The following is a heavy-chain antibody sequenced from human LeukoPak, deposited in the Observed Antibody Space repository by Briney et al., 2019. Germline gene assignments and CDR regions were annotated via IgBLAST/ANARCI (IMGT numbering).Heavy chain of an antibody. Sequence: SVQVSCKASGGTFSSYAISWGRQAPGQGLEWMGRIIPIFGIANYAQKFQGRVTITADKYTSTAYMELSSLRSEDTAVYYCASTGVGDPYSGYDSGWFDPWGQGTLVSVPS. CDR2: IIPIFGIA. CDR1: GGTFSSYA. V-gene: IGHV1-69*04. CDR3: ASTGVGDPYSGYDSGWFDP. J-gene: IGHJ5*02. D-gene: IGHD5-12*01.